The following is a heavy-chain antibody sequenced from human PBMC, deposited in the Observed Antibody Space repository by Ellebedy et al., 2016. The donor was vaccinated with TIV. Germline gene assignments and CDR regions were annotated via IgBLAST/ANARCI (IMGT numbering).Heavy chain of an antibody. D-gene: IGHD3-16*01. CDR1: GFPFSSYW. Sequence: GGSLRLXXAASGFPFSSYWMHWVRQAPGKGLVWVPRISGDGSMTDYADSVEGRFTISRDNAKNMLYLEMNSLRAEDSAIYYCARVDTMGGNYYYYMDVWGKGTTVTVSS. CDR3: ARVDTMGGNYYYYMDV. V-gene: IGHV3-74*01. CDR2: ISGDGSMT. J-gene: IGHJ6*03.